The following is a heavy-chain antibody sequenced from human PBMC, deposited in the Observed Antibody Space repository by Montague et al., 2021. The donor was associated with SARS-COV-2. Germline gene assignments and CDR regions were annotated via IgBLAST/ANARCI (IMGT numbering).Heavy chain of an antibody. CDR2: IYHSGTT. Sequence: SETLSLTCTLSGFSIGSGDYWGWIRQPPGKGLEWIGSIYHSGTTYYNPSLQSRLTMSIDTSTNQFSLRLTSVTAADTAVFFCVREKAGGFRNVFDIWGQGTTVTVSS. CDR3: VREKAGGFRNVFDI. J-gene: IGHJ3*02. CDR1: GFSIGSGDY. V-gene: IGHV4-38-2*02.